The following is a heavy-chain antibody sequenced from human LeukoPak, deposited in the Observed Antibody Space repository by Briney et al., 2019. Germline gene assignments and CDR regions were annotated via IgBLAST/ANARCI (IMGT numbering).Heavy chain of an antibody. J-gene: IGHJ4*02. V-gene: IGHV4-34*01. CDR2: INHSGST. CDR3: ARVSYYDSSGNRGAFDY. CDR1: GGSFSGYY. Sequence: SETLSLTCAVYGGSFSGYYWSWIRQPPGKRLEWIVEINHSGSTNYNPSLKSRVTISVDTSKNQFSLKLSSVTAADTAVYYCARVSYYDSSGNRGAFDYWGQGTLVTVSS. D-gene: IGHD3-22*01.